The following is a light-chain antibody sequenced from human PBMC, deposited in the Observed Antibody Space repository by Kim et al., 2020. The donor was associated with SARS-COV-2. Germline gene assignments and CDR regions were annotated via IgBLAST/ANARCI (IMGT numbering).Light chain of an antibody. V-gene: IGLV3-1*01. CDR2: QDS. Sequence: GSTGKKASITCSGHKLGDKYACWYQQKPGQSPVLVISQDSKRPSGIPERFSGSNSGNTATLTISGTQAMDEADYYCQAWDSGTWVFGGGTQLTVL. CDR3: QAWDSGTWV. CDR1: KLGDKY. J-gene: IGLJ3*02.